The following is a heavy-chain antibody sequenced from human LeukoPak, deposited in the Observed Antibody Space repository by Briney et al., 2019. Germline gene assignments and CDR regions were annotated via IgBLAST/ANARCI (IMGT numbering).Heavy chain of an antibody. CDR1: GYTFTGYY. V-gene: IGHV1-2*02. Sequence: ASVKVSCKASGYTFTGYYIHWVQQAPGQGLEWMGWINPDSGGTKYAQKFQGRVTLTRDTSISTAYMEVSRLISDDTAVYYCARTPIHYDTSGSTWGAFDLWGQGTIITVSS. CDR2: INPDSGGT. J-gene: IGHJ3*01. CDR3: ARTPIHYDTSGSTWGAFDL. D-gene: IGHD3-22*01.